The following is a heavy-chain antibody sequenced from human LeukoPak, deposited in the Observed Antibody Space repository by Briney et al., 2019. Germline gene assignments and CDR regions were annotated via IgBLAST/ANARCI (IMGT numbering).Heavy chain of an antibody. Sequence: SETLSLTCTVSGGSVSSGSYYWSWIRQPPGKGLEWIGYNYYSGSTNYNPSLKSRVTISVDTSKNQFSLKLSSVTAADTAVYYCAREHYYGSGSYYQRTDYWGQGTLVTVSS. CDR3: AREHYYGSGSYYQRTDY. CDR1: GGSVSSGSYY. J-gene: IGHJ4*02. CDR2: NYYSGST. D-gene: IGHD3-10*01. V-gene: IGHV4-61*01.